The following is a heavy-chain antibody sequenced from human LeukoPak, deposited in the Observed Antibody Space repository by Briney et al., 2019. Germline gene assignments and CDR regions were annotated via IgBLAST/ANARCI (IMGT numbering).Heavy chain of an antibody. CDR1: GGSISSYY. V-gene: IGHV4-59*01. CDR2: IYYSGST. Sequence: PSETLSLTCTVSGGSISSYYWSWIRQPPGKGLEWIGYIYYSGSTNYNPSLKSRVTISVDTSKNQFPLKLSSVTAADTAVYYCARVDPDSSSTLEVFDYWGQGTLVTVSS. J-gene: IGHJ4*02. CDR3: ARVDPDSSSTLEVFDY. D-gene: IGHD6-6*01.